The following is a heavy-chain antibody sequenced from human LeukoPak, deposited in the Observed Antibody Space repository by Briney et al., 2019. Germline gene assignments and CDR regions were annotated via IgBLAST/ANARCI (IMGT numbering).Heavy chain of an antibody. CDR1: GFTVSSNY. CDR2: IYSGGST. J-gene: IGHJ4*02. D-gene: IGHD3-22*01. Sequence: GGSLRLSCAASGFTVSSNYMSWVRQAPGKGLEWVSVIYSGGSTYYADSVKGRFTISRDNAKNSLYLQMNSLRAEDTAVYYCAIARDYYDSSGYYYWGQGTLVTVSS. V-gene: IGHV3-53*01. CDR3: AIARDYYDSSGYYY.